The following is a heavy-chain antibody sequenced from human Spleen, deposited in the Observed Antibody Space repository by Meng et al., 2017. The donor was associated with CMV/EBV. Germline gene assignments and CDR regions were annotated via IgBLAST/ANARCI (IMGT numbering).Heavy chain of an antibody. CDR2: IYDSEKT. Sequence: LRLSCAVAGDSVSSGDYYWSWIRQPPGKGLEWIGYIYDSEKTSYNPSLKSRVTISVDTSNNHLSLKLRSVTAADTAVYYCASMVRGAAPFFDYWGQGTLVTVSS. V-gene: IGHV4-30-4*01. CDR3: ASMVRGAAPFFDY. D-gene: IGHD3-10*01. J-gene: IGHJ4*02. CDR1: GDSVSSGDYY.